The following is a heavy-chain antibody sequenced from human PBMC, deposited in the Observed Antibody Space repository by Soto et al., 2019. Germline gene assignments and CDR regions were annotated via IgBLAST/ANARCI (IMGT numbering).Heavy chain of an antibody. D-gene: IGHD6-19*01. CDR1: GVSISSGGYY. J-gene: IGHJ6*02. CDR2: MYHSGST. Sequence: SETLSLTCTVSGVSISSGGYYWSWIRQHPGKGLEWIGYMYHSGSTYYNPSLKSRVTISVDTSKKQFSLKLSSVTAADTAVYYCARDFTDSSGPTLGMDVWGQGTTVTVSS. CDR3: ARDFTDSSGPTLGMDV. V-gene: IGHV4-31*03.